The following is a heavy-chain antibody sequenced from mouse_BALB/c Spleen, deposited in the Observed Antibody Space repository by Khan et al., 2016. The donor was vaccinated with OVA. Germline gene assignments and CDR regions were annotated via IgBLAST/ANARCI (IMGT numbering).Heavy chain of an antibody. D-gene: IGHD2-14*01. CDR1: GDSITSGY. V-gene: IGHV3-8*02. CDR2: ILYSGST. J-gene: IGHJ3*01. CDR3: ARSTCGYAVAY. Sequence: EVQLQESGPSLVKPSQTLSLTCSVTGDSITSGYWCWIRKFPGNKLEYMGYILYSGSTYYNPSLKSRISITRHTSQNQYYPQCNYVQTEDTATDDCARSTCGYAVAYWGQGTMVTVSA.